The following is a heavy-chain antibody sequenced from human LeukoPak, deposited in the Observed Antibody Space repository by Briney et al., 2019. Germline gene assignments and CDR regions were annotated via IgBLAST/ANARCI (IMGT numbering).Heavy chain of an antibody. CDR1: GFTFSSYA. J-gene: IGHJ4*02. CDR3: AKDYQRYYDSSSS. CDR2: ISGSGGST. D-gene: IGHD3-22*01. V-gene: IGHV3-23*01. Sequence: GGSLRLPCAASGFTFSSYAMSWVRRAPGKGLEWVSAISGSGGSTYYADSVKGRFTISRDNSKNTLYLQMNSLRAEDTAVYYCAKDYQRYYDSSSSWGQGTLVTVSS.